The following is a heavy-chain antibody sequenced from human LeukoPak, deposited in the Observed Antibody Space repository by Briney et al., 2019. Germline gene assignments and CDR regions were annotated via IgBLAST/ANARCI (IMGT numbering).Heavy chain of an antibody. V-gene: IGHV1-46*01. Sequence: ASVKVSCKASVYTFTSYYMHWVRQAPGQGLEWMGIINPSGGSTSYAQKFQGRATMTRDTSTSTVYMELSSLRSEDTAVYYCASGEYCSSTSCSPRIDAFDIWGQGTMVTVSS. CDR2: INPSGGST. CDR1: VYTFTSYY. CDR3: ASGEYCSSTSCSPRIDAFDI. D-gene: IGHD2-2*01. J-gene: IGHJ3*02.